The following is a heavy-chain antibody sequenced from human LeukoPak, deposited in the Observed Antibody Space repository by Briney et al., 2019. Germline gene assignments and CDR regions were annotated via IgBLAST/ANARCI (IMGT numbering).Heavy chain of an antibody. CDR3: AKFPIVVISYFDY. V-gene: IGHV3-23*01. CDR1: GFTFSSYA. CDR2: ISGSGGST. Sequence: GGSLRLSCAASGFTFSSYAMSWVRQAPGKGLEWVSAISGSGGSTYYADSVKGRFAISRDNSKNTLYLQMNSLRAEDTAVYYCAKFPIVVISYFDYWGQGTLVTVSS. D-gene: IGHD2/OR15-2a*01. J-gene: IGHJ4*02.